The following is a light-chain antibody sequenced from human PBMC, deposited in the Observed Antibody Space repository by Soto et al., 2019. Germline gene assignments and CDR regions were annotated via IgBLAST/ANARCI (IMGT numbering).Light chain of an antibody. V-gene: IGKV1-5*03. CDR2: ETC. CDR3: QQYNGFWT. CDR1: QSISGS. Sequence: DIQMTQSPSTLSASVGDRVTITCRASQSISGSLAWYQQKPGKAPKLLIYETCNLKSGVPSRFSGNGSGTEYTLTISSLQPDDFASYYCQQYNGFWTFGQGTKVEIK. J-gene: IGKJ1*01.